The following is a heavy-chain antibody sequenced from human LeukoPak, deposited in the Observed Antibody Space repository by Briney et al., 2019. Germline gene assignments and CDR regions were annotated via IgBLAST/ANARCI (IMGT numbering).Heavy chain of an antibody. J-gene: IGHJ3*02. CDR3: TRDICGGSCYDI. V-gene: IGHV3-64*01. CDR1: GFTFSSYA. D-gene: IGHD2-15*01. CDR2: ISSNGGST. Sequence: PGGSLRLSCAASGFTFSSYAMHWVRQAPGKGLEYVSAISSNGGSTYYANSVKGRFTISRDNSKNTLYLQMGSLRAEDMAVYYCTRDICGGSCYDIWGQGTMVTVSS.